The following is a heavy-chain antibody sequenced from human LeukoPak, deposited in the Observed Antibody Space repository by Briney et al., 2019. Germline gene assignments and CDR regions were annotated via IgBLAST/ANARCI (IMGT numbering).Heavy chain of an antibody. CDR1: GYTFTNYY. Sequence: ASATVSYKASGYTFTNYYMHWVRQAPGQGVEWVGIINPSGGSTSYAQKFQGRVTMTRDTSTSTAYMELRSLRSDDTAVYYCARDFASSGSYFRIYPAVDYWGQGTLVTVSS. D-gene: IGHD1-26*01. V-gene: IGHV1-46*01. J-gene: IGHJ4*02. CDR3: ARDFASSGSYFRIYPAVDY. CDR2: INPSGGST.